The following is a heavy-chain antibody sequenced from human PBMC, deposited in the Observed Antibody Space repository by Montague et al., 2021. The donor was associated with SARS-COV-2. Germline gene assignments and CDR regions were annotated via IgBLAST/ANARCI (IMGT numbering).Heavy chain of an antibody. J-gene: IGHJ5*02. CDR3: ARQAMKFTHWFDP. CDR2: IYYSGST. CDR1: GGSISSSSSY. Sequence: SETLSLTCTVSGGSISSSSSYWGWIRQPPGKGLEWIGSIYYSGSTYYXPCLKSRVTISVDTSKNQFSLKLSSVTAADTAVYYCARQAMKFTHWFDPWGQGTLVTVSS. V-gene: IGHV4-39*01.